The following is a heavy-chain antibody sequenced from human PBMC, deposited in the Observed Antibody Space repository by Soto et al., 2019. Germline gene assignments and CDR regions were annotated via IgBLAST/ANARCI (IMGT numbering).Heavy chain of an antibody. CDR1: GCTFTNYG. D-gene: IGHD3-10*01. CDR3: AREGYYYGSGSYSPPRYYGMDV. Sequence: QIQLVQSGAEVKNAGASVKVSCKASGCTFTNYGISWVRQALGQGLEWMGWISAYNDNTNYAQKFQGRVTLTTDTSTRTAYMELRSLTSDDTAVYYCAREGYYYGSGSYSPPRYYGMDVWGQGTTVTVFS. J-gene: IGHJ6*02. V-gene: IGHV1-18*01. CDR2: ISAYNDNT.